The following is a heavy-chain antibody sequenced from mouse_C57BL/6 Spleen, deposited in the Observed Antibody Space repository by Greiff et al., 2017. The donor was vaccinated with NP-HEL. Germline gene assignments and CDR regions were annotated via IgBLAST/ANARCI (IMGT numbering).Heavy chain of an antibody. CDR2: INPNNGGT. Sequence: EVQLQQSGPELVKPGASVKISCKASGYTFTDYYMNWVKQSHGKSLEWIGDINPNNGGTSYNQKFKGKATLTVDKSSSTAYMELRSLTSEDSAVYYCARDDGYYLWGQGTLVTVSA. CDR1: GYTFTDYY. D-gene: IGHD2-3*01. V-gene: IGHV1-26*01. J-gene: IGHJ3*01. CDR3: ARDDGYYL.